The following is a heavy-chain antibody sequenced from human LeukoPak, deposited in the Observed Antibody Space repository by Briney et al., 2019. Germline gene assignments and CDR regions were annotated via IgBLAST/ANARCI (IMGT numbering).Heavy chain of an antibody. D-gene: IGHD7-27*01. Sequence: SETLSLTCSVSGGSISSYYWSWIRQPPGKGLEWIGYIYSSGSTYYNPSLKSRVTISVDTSKNRFSLKLSTVTAADTAVYYCARRPTGDPKFDYWGQGTLVTVSS. CDR1: GGSISSYY. CDR2: IYSSGST. V-gene: IGHV4-59*08. CDR3: ARRPTGDPKFDY. J-gene: IGHJ4*02.